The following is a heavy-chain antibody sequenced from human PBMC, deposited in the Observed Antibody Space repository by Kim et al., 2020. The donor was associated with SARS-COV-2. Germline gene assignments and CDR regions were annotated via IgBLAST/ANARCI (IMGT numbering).Heavy chain of an antibody. Sequence: ASVKVSCKASGYTFTSYYMHWVRQAPGQGLEWMGIINPSGGSTSYAQKFQGRVTMTRDTSTSTVYMELSSLRSEDTAVYYCARDPGVGATMDYYYYGMDVWGQGTTVTVSS. CDR1: GYTFTSYY. CDR2: INPSGGST. CDR3: ARDPGVGATMDYYYYGMDV. D-gene: IGHD1-26*01. J-gene: IGHJ6*02. V-gene: IGHV1-46*01.